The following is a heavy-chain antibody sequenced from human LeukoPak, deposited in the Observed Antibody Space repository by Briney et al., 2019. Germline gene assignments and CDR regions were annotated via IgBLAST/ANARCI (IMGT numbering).Heavy chain of an antibody. J-gene: IGHJ6*04. CDR2: ISSSGSTI. D-gene: IGHD3-10*02. Sequence: GGSLRLSCVASGFTFSSYSMNWVRQAPGEGLEWVSYISSSGSTIYYTDSVKGRFTISRDNAKNSLYLQMNSLRAEDTAVYYCAELGITMIGGVWGKGTTVTISS. CDR1: GFTFSSYS. CDR3: AELGITMIGGV. V-gene: IGHV3-48*04.